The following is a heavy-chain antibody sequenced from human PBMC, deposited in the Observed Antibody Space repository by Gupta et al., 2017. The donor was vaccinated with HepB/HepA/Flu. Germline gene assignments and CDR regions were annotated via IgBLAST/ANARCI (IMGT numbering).Heavy chain of an antibody. V-gene: IGHV3-23*01. J-gene: IGHJ6*02. CDR2: ISNSGGSG. Sequence: EAQLLESGGDWVQPGGSLRLSCEASGFIFRNYVMPWVRQAPGRGLEWVASISNSGGSGYYADSVKGRFTISRDNSRKTVNVQMNSLRVEDTAVYYCAKVGAGASYYYYGMDVWGQGTTVTVSS. D-gene: IGHD3-10*01. CDR3: AKVGAGASYYYYGMDV. CDR1: GFIFRNYV.